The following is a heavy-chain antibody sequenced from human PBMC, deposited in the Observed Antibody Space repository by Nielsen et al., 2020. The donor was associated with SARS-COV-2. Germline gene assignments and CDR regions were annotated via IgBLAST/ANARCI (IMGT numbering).Heavy chain of an antibody. CDR2: ISSSGSTI. V-gene: IGHV3-48*03. CDR1: GFTFSSYE. CDR3: ARDGAWGYYDSSGTLMGY. D-gene: IGHD3-22*01. J-gene: IGHJ4*02. Sequence: GESLKISCAASGFTFSSYEMNWVRQAPGKGLEWVSYISSSGSTIYYADSVKGRFTISRDNAKNSLYLQMNSLRAEDTAVYYCARDGAWGYYDSSGTLMGYWGQGTLVTVSS.